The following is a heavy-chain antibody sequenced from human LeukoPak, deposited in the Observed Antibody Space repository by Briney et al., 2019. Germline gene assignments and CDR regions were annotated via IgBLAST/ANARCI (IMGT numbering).Heavy chain of an antibody. D-gene: IGHD2-2*01. Sequence: SETLSLTCTVSGGSISSYYWSWIRQPPGRGLEWIGYIYYSGNTNYNPSLKSRVTISVDTSKNQFSLKLSSVTAADTAVYYCARVVPAAMDASGWYDYWGQGTLVTVSS. J-gene: IGHJ4*02. CDR3: ARVVPAAMDASGWYDY. V-gene: IGHV4-59*01. CDR1: GGSISSYY. CDR2: IYYSGNT.